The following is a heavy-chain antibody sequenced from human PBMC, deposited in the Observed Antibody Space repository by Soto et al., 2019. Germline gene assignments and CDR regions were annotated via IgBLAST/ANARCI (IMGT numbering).Heavy chain of an antibody. J-gene: IGHJ4*02. Sequence: SETLSLTCAVSGYSISSSNWWGWIRQPPGKGLEWIGYIYYSGTTYYNPSLKSRVTISVDRSKNQFSLKLSSVTAADTAVYYCARHFSVDYFDYWGRGALVTVSS. V-gene: IGHV4-28*01. CDR3: ARHFSVDYFDY. CDR1: GYSISSSNW. CDR2: IYYSGTT.